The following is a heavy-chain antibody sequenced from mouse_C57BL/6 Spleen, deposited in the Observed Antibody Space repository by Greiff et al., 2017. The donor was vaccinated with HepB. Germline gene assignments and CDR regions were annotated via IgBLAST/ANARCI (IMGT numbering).Heavy chain of an antibody. CDR2: IYPGSGST. J-gene: IGHJ4*01. V-gene: IGHV1-55*01. Sequence: QVQLQQSGAELVKPGASVKMSCKASGYTFTSYWITWVKQRPGQGLEWIGDIYPGSGSTNYNEKFKSKATLTVDTSSSTAYMQLSSLTSEDSAVYYCARRLPHYYAMDYWGQGTSVTVSS. CDR1: GYTFTSYW. CDR3: ARRLPHYYAMDY. D-gene: IGHD2-2*01.